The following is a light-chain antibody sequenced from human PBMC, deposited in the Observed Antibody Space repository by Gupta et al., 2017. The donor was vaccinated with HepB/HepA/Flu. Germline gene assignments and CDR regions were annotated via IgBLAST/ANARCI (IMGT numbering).Light chain of an antibody. CDR3: QHYDYTIPLS. V-gene: IGKV3-20*01. CDR2: GAA. Sequence: IVLTQSPGTLSLSPGERATLSCSASQSLTSGYLAGYQQKPGQAPRLLIYGAASRATDIPDRLSSSGSGTDFTLTISRLEPEDFAVYYCQHYDYTIPLSFGRGTRVEMK. J-gene: IGKJ4*01. CDR1: QSLTSGY.